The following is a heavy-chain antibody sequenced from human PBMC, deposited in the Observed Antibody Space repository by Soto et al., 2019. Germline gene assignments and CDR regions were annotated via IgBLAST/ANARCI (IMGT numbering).Heavy chain of an antibody. CDR3: AKEMRDSSEELLDY. V-gene: IGHV3-11*01. CDR2: ISRGGSTI. CDR1: GFTFSDYY. D-gene: IGHD6-19*01. J-gene: IGHJ4*02. Sequence: QVQLVESGGGLVKPGGSLRLSCAASGFTFSDYYMSWIRQAPGKGLEWISYISRGGSTIHYADSVKGRFTISRDNAKNSLSLQMNRLRAEDPAVYYCAKEMRDSSEELLDYWGKGTLVTLSS.